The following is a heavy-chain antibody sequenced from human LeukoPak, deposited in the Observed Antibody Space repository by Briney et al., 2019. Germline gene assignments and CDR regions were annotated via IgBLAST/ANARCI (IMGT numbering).Heavy chain of an antibody. CDR3: VRGRYYDSSGYYEPGY. V-gene: IGHV1-18*01. D-gene: IGHD3-22*01. CDR1: GYTFTSYG. CDR2: ISAYNGNT. J-gene: IGHJ4*02. Sequence: ASVKVSCKASGYTFTSYGISWVRQAPGQGLEWMGWISAYNGNTNYAQKLQGRVTMTTDTSTSTAYMELRSLRSDDTAVYYCVRGRYYDSSGYYEPGYWGQGTLVTVSS.